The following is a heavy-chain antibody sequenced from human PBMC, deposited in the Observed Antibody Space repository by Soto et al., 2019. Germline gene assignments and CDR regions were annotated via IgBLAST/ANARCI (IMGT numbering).Heavy chain of an antibody. CDR1: GHTLSDNY. CDR3: ARDRGSGSSYGMDV. V-gene: IGHV1-2*04. D-gene: IGHD3-10*01. J-gene: IGHJ6*02. Sequence: QVQLVQSGAEVKKPGASVKVSCKASGHTLSDNYIHWVRQAPGQGLEWMGWINPNTGATNYAHKFQGSVTTTWDTSISTAYMELSRLSSDYTAVYYCARDRGSGSSYGMDVWGQGTTVTVSS. CDR2: INPNTGAT.